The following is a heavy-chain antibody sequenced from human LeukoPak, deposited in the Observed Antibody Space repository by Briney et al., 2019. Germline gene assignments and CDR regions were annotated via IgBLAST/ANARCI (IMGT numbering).Heavy chain of an antibody. V-gene: IGHV3-48*02. J-gene: IGHJ4*02. Sequence: GSLRLSCAASGFTFSSYNMNWVRQAPGKGLEWVSYISSSSSSIYYADSVKGRFTISRDNAKNSLYLQMNSLRDADTAVYYCARASGSYDFDYWGQGTLVTVSS. D-gene: IGHD1-26*01. CDR2: ISSSSSSI. CDR3: ARASGSYDFDY. CDR1: GFTFSSYN.